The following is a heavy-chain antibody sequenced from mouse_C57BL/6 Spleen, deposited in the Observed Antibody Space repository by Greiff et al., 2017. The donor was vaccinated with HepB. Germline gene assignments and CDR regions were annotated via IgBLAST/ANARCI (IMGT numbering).Heavy chain of an antibody. CDR1: GYAFSSSW. D-gene: IGHD3-2*02. V-gene: IGHV1-82*01. Sequence: QVQLKESGPELVKPGASVKISCKASGYAFSSSWMNWVKQRPGKGLEWIGRIYPGDGDTNYNGKFKGKATLTADKSSSTAYMQLSSLTSEDSAVYVCARGLRSSMDYWGQGTSVTVSS. CDR2: IYPGDGDT. J-gene: IGHJ4*01. CDR3: ARGLRSSMDY.